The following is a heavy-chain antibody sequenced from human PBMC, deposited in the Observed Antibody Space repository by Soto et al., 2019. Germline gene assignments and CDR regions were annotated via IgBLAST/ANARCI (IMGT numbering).Heavy chain of an antibody. V-gene: IGHV2-26*01. CDR2: IFSDNER. CDR3: ARMKVDSYQFYYAMDV. D-gene: IGHD3-9*01. J-gene: IGHJ6*02. CDR1: GFSLTTGKMG. Sequence: SGPTLVNPTRTLTLTCTFSGFSLTTGKMGVSWIRQPPGKALEWLAHIFSDNERSYSTSLQGRLTISKDTSGSQVVLSMTNVDPVDTATYYCARMKVDSYQFYYAMDVWGQGTTVTVSS.